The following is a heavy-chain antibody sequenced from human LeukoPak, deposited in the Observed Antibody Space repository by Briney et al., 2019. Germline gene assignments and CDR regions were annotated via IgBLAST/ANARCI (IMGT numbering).Heavy chain of an antibody. D-gene: IGHD3-22*01. J-gene: IGHJ4*02. CDR2: INPSGGST. CDR3: ARDDGALYYYDSSGLFDY. Sequence: ASVKVSCKASGYTFTSYYMHWVRQAPGQGLEWMGIINPSGGSTSYAQKFQGRVTMTRDTSTSTVYMELSSLRSEDTAVYYCARDDGALYYYDSSGLFDYWGQGTLVTVSS. CDR1: GYTFTSYY. V-gene: IGHV1-46*01.